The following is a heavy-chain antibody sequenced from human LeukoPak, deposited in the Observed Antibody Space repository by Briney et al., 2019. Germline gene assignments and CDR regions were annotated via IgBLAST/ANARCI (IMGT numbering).Heavy chain of an antibody. CDR3: AKEDGYCSGGSCLNWFDP. Sequence: SETLSLTCTVSGGSISSGGYYWSWIRQHPGTGLEWIGYIYYSGSTYYNPSLKSRVTISVDTSKNQFSLKLNSVTAADTAVYYCAKEDGYCSGGSCLNWFDPWGQGTLVTVSS. J-gene: IGHJ5*02. D-gene: IGHD2-15*01. V-gene: IGHV4-31*03. CDR1: GGSISSGGYY. CDR2: IYYSGST.